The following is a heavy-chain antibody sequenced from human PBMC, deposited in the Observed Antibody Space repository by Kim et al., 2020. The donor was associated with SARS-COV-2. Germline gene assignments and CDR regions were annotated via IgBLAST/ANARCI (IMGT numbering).Heavy chain of an antibody. Sequence: VKGRFTISRDNAKNSLYLQMNSLRAEDTALYYCAKDIVPGIVGANHAFDIWGQGTMVTVSS. CDR3: AKDIVPGIVGANHAFDI. V-gene: IGHV3-9*01. D-gene: IGHD1-26*01. J-gene: IGHJ3*02.